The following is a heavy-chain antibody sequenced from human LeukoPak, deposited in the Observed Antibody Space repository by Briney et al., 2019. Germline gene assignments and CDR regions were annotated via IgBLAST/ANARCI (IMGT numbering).Heavy chain of an antibody. CDR1: GFTFDDYA. Sequence: GGSLRLSCADSGFTFDDYAMHWGRHAPGKGLEWVSGISWNSGSIDYADSVKGRFTISRDNAKNSLYLQMNSLRAEDTALYYCANRITFGGAPSPGIWGQGTMVTVSS. V-gene: IGHV3-9*01. J-gene: IGHJ3*02. D-gene: IGHD3-16*01. CDR2: ISWNSGSI. CDR3: ANRITFGGAPSPGI.